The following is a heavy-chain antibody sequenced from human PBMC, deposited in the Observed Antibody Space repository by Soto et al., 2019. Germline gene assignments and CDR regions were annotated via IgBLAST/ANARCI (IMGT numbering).Heavy chain of an antibody. CDR2: MNPNGGKT. V-gene: IGHV1-8*01. CDR3: ARDVSGYSYGLYYHYGMDV. J-gene: IGHJ6*02. Sequence: QVQLIQSGAEVKKPGASVKVSCKASGYTFTTYDINWVRQAPGQGLEWMGWMNPNGGKTEYAQKFQGRVTMTRNTSLSTAYMEVRSLTSEDTAVYYCARDVSGYSYGLYYHYGMDVWGQGTTVIVSS. CDR1: GYTFTTYD. D-gene: IGHD5-18*01.